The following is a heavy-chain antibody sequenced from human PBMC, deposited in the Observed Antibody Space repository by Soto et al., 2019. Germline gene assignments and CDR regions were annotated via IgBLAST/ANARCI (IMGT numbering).Heavy chain of an antibody. Sequence: QVQLQESGPGLVKPSETLSLTCTVSGGSISSYYWSWIRQPPGKGLEWIGYIYYSGSTNYNPSLTSRVTISVDTSKNQFSLKLSSVTAADTAVYYCARSYCSGGSCYSPSDYYYYYMDVWGKGTTVTVSS. D-gene: IGHD2-15*01. CDR3: ARSYCSGGSCYSPSDYYYYYMDV. CDR2: IYYSGST. V-gene: IGHV4-59*01. CDR1: GGSISSYY. J-gene: IGHJ6*03.